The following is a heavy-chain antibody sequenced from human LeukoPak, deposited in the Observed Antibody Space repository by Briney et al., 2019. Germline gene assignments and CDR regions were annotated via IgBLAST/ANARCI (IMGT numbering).Heavy chain of an antibody. V-gene: IGHV3-7*01. CDR3: AREDSYGLTYYFDY. CDR2: IKQDGSEK. Sequence: PGGSLRLSCAASGFTFSSYWMSWVRQAPGKGLEWVANIKQDGSEKYYVDSVKGRFTISRDNAKNSLYLQMNSLRAEDTAVYYCAREDSYGLTYYFDYWGQGTLVTVSS. CDR1: GFTFSSYW. J-gene: IGHJ4*02. D-gene: IGHD5-18*01.